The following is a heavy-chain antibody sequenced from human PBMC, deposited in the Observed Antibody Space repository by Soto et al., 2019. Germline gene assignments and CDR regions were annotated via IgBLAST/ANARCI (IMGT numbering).Heavy chain of an antibody. CDR2: IWYDGSNI. V-gene: IGHV3-33*01. D-gene: IGHD1-1*01. CDR3: ARDNSGTPGHDAFDR. J-gene: IGHJ3*02. CDR1: GFAFTTFA. Sequence: QVRLVESGGGVVQPGRSLRLSCEASGFAFTTFAMHWVRQCPGKGLEWLAIIWYDGSNIYYGDSVKGRFTISRDNSRNTVYLQRNSLSVEETALYYCARDNSGTPGHDAFDRWGRGTMGTVSS.